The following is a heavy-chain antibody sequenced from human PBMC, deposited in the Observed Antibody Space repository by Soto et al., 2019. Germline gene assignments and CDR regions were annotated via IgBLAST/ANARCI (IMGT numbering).Heavy chain of an antibody. CDR2: INHSGST. V-gene: IGHV4-34*01. Sequence: SETLSLTCAVYGGSFSGYYWSWIRQPPGKGLEWIGEINHSGSTNYNPSLKSRVTISVDTSKNQFSLKLTSVSAADTAVYYCARSRNLDVWGPGTTVTVSS. CDR3: ARSRNLDV. D-gene: IGHD1-1*01. CDR1: GGSFSGYY. J-gene: IGHJ6*02.